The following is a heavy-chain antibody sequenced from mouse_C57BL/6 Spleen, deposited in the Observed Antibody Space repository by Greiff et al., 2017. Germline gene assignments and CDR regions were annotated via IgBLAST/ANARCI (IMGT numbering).Heavy chain of an antibody. D-gene: IGHD2-2*01. J-gene: IGHJ3*01. CDR1: GFNIKDDY. CDR3: TTFSTMVSAWFAY. V-gene: IGHV14-4*01. CDR2: IDPENGDT. Sequence: EVQLQQSGAELVRPGASVKLSCTASGFNIKDDYMHWVKQRPEQGLEWIGWIDPENGDTEYASKFQGKATITADTSSNTAYLQLSSLTSEDTAVYYCTTFSTMVSAWFAYWGQGTLVTVSA.